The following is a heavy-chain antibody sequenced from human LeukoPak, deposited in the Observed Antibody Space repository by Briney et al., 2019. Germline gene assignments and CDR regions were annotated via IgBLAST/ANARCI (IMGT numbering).Heavy chain of an antibody. CDR2: IYTSGRT. J-gene: IGHJ6*03. CDR1: GGSISSGSYY. V-gene: IGHV4-61*02. D-gene: IGHD1-26*01. CDR3: ARVSYYEDMDV. Sequence: PSQTLSLACTVSGGSISSGSYYWSWIRQPAGKGLNWIGRIYTSGRTNYSPSLKSRVTMSVRTSKNQFSLKLSSVTAADTAVYYCARVSYYEDMDVWGKGTTVTVSS.